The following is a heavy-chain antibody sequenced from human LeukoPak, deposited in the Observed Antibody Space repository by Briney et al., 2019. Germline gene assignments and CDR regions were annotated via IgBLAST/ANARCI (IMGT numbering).Heavy chain of an antibody. J-gene: IGHJ4*02. V-gene: IGHV5-51*01. D-gene: IGHD7-27*01. CDR3: ASGQLGLFDY. CDR1: GSSFTSYW. Sequence: GESLKISCKGSGSSFTSYWIGWGRQLPGKGLKRRGIISPGDSETSYHPSFQGEVTISADKSIATAYLQWSSLKASDTAMYYCASGQLGLFDYWGQGTLVTVSS. CDR2: ISPGDSET.